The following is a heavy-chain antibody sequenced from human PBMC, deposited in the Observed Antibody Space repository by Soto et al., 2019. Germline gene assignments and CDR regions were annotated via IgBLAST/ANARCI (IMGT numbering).Heavy chain of an antibody. CDR3: ASSHGSGYRAFDY. V-gene: IGHV1-69*02. Sequence: QVQLVQSGAEVKRPGSSVKVSCKASGDTFTFYSITWVRQAPGLGLEWMGRINPILSMSNYAQRFQGRVTMTADKSTSTAYREQSSLRAEDTASYYGASSHGSGYRAFDYWGQGALVTVSS. J-gene: IGHJ4*02. CDR1: GDTFTFYS. CDR2: INPILSMS. D-gene: IGHD3-10*01.